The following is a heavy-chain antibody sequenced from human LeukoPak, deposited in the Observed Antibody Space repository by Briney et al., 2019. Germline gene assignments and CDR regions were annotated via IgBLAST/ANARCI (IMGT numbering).Heavy chain of an antibody. Sequence: SETLSLTCAVSGYSISSGYYWGWIRLPPGKGLEWIGSIYHSGSTYYNPSLESRVTISVDTSKNQSSLKLSCVTAADTTVYYCASQLITYYYFWSGQLDALDIWGQGTRVTVSS. CDR3: ASQLITYYYFWSGQLDALDI. CDR2: IYHSGST. CDR1: GYSISSGYY. D-gene: IGHD3-3*01. J-gene: IGHJ3*02. V-gene: IGHV4-38-2*01.